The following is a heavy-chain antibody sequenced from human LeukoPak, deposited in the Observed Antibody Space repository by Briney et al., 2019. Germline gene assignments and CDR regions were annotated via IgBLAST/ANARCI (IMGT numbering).Heavy chain of an antibody. J-gene: IGHJ4*02. V-gene: IGHV3-30*03. CDR2: ISYDGSNK. CDR3: ARMATTQFDY. Sequence: GGSLRLSCAASGFTFSNAWMNWVRQAPGKGLEWVAVISYDGSNKYYADSVKGRFTISRDNSKNTLYLQMNSLRAEDTAVYYCARMATTQFDYWGQGTLVTVSS. CDR1: GFTFSNAW. D-gene: IGHD5-24*01.